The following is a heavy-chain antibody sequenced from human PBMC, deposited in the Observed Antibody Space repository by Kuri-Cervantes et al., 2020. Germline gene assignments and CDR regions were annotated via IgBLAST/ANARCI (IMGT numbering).Heavy chain of an antibody. CDR3: ARGLTTAVTYTGLWYFDY. Sequence: ASVKVSCKASGYTFTGYYMHWVRQAPGQGLEWMGWINPSSGGTDYAQKFQGRVTMTRDTSISTAYMELSRLRSDDTAVYYCARGLTTAVTYTGLWYFDYWGQGTLVTVSS. D-gene: IGHD4-23*01. CDR2: INPSSGGT. CDR1: GYTFTGYY. J-gene: IGHJ4*02. V-gene: IGHV1-2*02.